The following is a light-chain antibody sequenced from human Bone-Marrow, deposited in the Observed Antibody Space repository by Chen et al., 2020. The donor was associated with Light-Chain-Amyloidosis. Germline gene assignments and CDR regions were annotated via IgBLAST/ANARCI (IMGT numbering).Light chain of an antibody. CDR2: DDS. Sequence: SYVLTQPSSVSVAPGQTATIACGGNNIGSTSVHWYQQTPGQAPLLVVYDDSYRPSGIPERLSGSNSGSTATLTISRDEAGYEADDYCQVWDRSSDRPVFGGGTKLTVL. CDR3: QVWDRSSDRPV. CDR1: NIGSTS. J-gene: IGLJ3*02. V-gene: IGLV3-21*02.